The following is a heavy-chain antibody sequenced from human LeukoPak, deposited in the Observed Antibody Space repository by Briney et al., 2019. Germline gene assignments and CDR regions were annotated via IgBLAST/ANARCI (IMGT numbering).Heavy chain of an antibody. Sequence: PGGSLRLSCAAPGFTFSGSAMHWVRQASGKGLEWVGRIRSKANSYATAYAASVKGRFTISRDDSKNTAYLQMNSLKTEDTAVYYCTRRTSSGWYDYYYGMDVWGKGTTVTVSS. J-gene: IGHJ6*04. CDR1: GFTFSGSA. CDR3: TRRTSSGWYDYYYGMDV. V-gene: IGHV3-73*01. D-gene: IGHD6-19*01. CDR2: IRSKANSYAT.